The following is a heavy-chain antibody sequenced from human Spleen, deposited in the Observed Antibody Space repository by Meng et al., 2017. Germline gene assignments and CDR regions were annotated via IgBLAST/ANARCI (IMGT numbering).Heavy chain of an antibody. CDR2: INSNSGGT. J-gene: IGHJ4*02. D-gene: IGHD6-13*01. CDR1: GYTFTDYY. Sequence: ASVKVSCKASGYTFTDYYMHWVRQAPGQGLEWMGRINSNSGGTNYAQKFQGRVTMTRDTSISTAYMELSRLRSDDTAMYYCARDEDISAAGKLFGNYWGQGTLVTVSS. CDR3: ARDEDISAAGKLFGNY. V-gene: IGHV1-2*02.